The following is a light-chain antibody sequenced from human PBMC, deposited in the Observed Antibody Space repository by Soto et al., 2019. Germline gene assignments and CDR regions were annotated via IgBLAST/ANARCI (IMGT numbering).Light chain of an antibody. CDR1: SXDVGGYNY. CDR2: EVT. CDR3: SSYTSSTAYV. Sequence: QSALTQPASVSGSPGQSITISCTGTSXDVGGYNYVSWYQLQPGKAPKLILYEVTNRPSGVSDRFSGSKSGNTASLTISGLQAEDEADYYCSSYTSSTAYVFGTGTKVTVL. J-gene: IGLJ1*01. V-gene: IGLV2-14*01.